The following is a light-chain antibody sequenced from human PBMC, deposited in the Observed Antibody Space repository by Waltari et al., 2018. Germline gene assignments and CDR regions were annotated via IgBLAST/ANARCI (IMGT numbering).Light chain of an antibody. J-gene: IGLJ3*02. CDR2: GDN. Sequence: QSVLTQPPSASGTPGLRVNISCSGSLSNLESKTVNWYRQLPGTAPKLLIYGDNQRPSGVPDRFSGSKSGTSASLAISGLQSADEADYYCAGWDDSLNGPVFGGGTKLTVL. CDR3: AGWDDSLNGPV. V-gene: IGLV1-44*01. CDR1: LSNLESKT.